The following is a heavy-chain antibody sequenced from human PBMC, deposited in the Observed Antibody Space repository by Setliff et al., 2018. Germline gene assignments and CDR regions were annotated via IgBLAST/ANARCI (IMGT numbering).Heavy chain of an antibody. V-gene: IGHV1-69*13. CDR1: GYTFSTYG. CDR2: IIPIFHSP. D-gene: IGHD3-9*01. CDR3: ARENLLTGPNTFDL. Sequence: GASVKVSCKDSGYTFSTYGISWVRQAPGQGLEWMGGIIPIFHSPNYAQSFQGRVAISADESTSSVFLELSSLRSEDTAVYYCARENLLTGPNTFDLWGPGTMVTVSS. J-gene: IGHJ3*01.